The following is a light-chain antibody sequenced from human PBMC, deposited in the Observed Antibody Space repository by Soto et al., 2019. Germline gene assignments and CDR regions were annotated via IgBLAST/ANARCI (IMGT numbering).Light chain of an antibody. CDR3: HQYNNWPYT. J-gene: IGKJ2*01. CDR2: GPS. CDR1: LSVSSN. Sequence: EIVMTQSPATLSVSPGERATLSCRASLSVSSNLAWYQQKPGQAPRLLIYGPSTRAAGIPARFSGSGSGTQFTLTISSLQSEDFAVYYCHQYNNWPYTFGQGTKLEIK. V-gene: IGKV3-15*01.